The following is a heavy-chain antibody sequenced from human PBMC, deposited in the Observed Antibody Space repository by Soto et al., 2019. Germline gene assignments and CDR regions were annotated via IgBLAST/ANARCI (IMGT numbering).Heavy chain of an antibody. Sequence: PGGSLRLSCTASGFTFGDYAMSWFRQAPGKGLEWVGFIRSKAYGGTTEYAASVKGRFTISRDDSKSIAYLQMNSLKTEDTAVYYCTARVTISGVAPTPWFDPWGQGTLVTVSS. J-gene: IGHJ5*02. CDR1: GFTFGDYA. V-gene: IGHV3-49*03. CDR3: TARVTISGVAPTPWFDP. D-gene: IGHD3-3*01. CDR2: IRSKAYGGTT.